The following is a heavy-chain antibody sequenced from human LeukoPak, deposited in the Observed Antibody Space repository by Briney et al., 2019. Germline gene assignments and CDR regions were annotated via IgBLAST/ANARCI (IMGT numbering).Heavy chain of an antibody. Sequence: GGSLRLSCVTSGFTFTNHWMSWVRQAPGKGLEWVANIREDGGHTNYVDSVKGRFTISRDYAKNSLYLQMNSLRVEDTAVYYCAKVAKYYYGPETYYFFEQWGQGTPVTASS. J-gene: IGHJ4*02. CDR1: GFTFTNHW. CDR2: IREDGGHT. D-gene: IGHD3-10*01. CDR3: AKVAKYYYGPETYYFFEQ. V-gene: IGHV3-7*01.